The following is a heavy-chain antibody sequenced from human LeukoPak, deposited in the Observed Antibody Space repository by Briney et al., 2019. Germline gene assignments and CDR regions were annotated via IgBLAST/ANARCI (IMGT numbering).Heavy chain of an antibody. Sequence: GGSLRLSCAASGFTVSSNYMSWVRQAPGKGLEWVSVIYSGGSKYYADSVKGRFTISRDNSKNTLYLQMNSLRAEDTALYYCVKALTLSETYLGDWGQGTLVTVFS. CDR3: VKALTLSETYLGD. CDR1: GFTVSSNY. V-gene: IGHV3-66*01. J-gene: IGHJ4*02. D-gene: IGHD3-10*01. CDR2: IYSGGSK.